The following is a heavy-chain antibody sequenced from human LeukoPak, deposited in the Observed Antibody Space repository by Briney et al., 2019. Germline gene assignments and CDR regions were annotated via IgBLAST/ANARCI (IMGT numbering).Heavy chain of an antibody. D-gene: IGHD3-3*01. CDR1: GFTFSSYW. J-gene: IGHJ4*02. CDR3: ARDKDAYYDFWSGYAYYFDY. V-gene: IGHV3-7*01. CDR2: IKQDGSEK. Sequence: PGGSLRLSCAASGFTFSSYWMSWVRQAPGKGLEWVANIKQDGSEKYYVDSVKGRFTISRDNAKNSLYLQMNTLRAEDTVVYYCARDKDAYYDFWSGYAYYFDYWGQGTLVTVSS.